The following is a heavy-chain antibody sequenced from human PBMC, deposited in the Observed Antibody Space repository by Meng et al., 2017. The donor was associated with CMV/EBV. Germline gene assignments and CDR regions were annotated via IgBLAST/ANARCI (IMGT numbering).Heavy chain of an antibody. Sequence: GGSLRLSCAASGFTFSSYAMHWVRQAPGKGLEWVAVISYDGSNKYYADSVKGRFTISRDNSKNTLYLQMNSLRAEDTAVYYCCAEGAFDIWGQGTMVTFSS. CDR3: CAEGAFDI. V-gene: IGHV3-30-3*01. D-gene: IGHD1-14*01. CDR2: ISYDGSNK. J-gene: IGHJ3*02. CDR1: GFTFSSYA.